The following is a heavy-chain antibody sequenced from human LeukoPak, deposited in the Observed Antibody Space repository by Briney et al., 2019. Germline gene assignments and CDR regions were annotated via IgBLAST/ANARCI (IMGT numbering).Heavy chain of an antibody. J-gene: IGHJ4*02. CDR3: AIAKGELWLNRATLY. Sequence: GGSLRLSCAASGFTFSSYWMSWVRQAPGKGLEWVSSISSSSSYIYYADSVKGRFTISRDNAKNSLYLQMNSLRAEDTAVYYCAIAKGELWLNRATLYWGQGTLVTVSS. V-gene: IGHV3-21*01. CDR2: ISSSSSYI. CDR1: GFTFSSYW. D-gene: IGHD5-18*01.